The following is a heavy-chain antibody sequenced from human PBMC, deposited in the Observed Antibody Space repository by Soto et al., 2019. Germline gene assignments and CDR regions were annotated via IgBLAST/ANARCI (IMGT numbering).Heavy chain of an antibody. V-gene: IGHV1-2*02. J-gene: IGHJ5*02. Sequence: QVHLVQSGAEVKKPGASVQVSCKASGYTFTDYFIHWVRQAPGQGLEWMGWINPKSGGTMYAQRFQGRVTMTRDTSVSTAYMELTRLRSDDTAVYYCAGAESTVDWFDPWGQGTLVTVSS. D-gene: IGHD2-21*01. CDR1: GYTFTDYF. CDR3: AGAESTVDWFDP. CDR2: INPKSGGT.